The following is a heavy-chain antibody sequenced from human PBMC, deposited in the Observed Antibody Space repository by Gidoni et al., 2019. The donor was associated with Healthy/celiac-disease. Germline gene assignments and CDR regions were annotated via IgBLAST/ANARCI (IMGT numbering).Heavy chain of an antibody. D-gene: IGHD3-3*01. V-gene: IGHV3-30*03. Sequence: QVQLVESGGGGVQPGRSLRLSCAASGFTFSSYGMPWVRQAPGKGREWAAVISDDGSNKYYADSVKGRFTISRDNTKNTLYLQMNSLRAEDTAVYYCARAGTRLRSSQENWFDPWGQGTLVTVSS. J-gene: IGHJ5*02. CDR2: ISDDGSNK. CDR1: GFTFSSYG. CDR3: ARAGTRLRSSQENWFDP.